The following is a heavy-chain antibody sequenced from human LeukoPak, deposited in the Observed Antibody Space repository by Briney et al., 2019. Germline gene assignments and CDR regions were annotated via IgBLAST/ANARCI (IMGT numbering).Heavy chain of an antibody. CDR2: ISGSGGST. J-gene: IGHJ3*02. Sequence: GGSLRLSCAASGFTFSSYAMSWVRQAPGKGLEWVSAISGSGGSTYYADSVRGRFTISRDNSKNTLYLQMNSLRAEDTAVYYCAKFYDRTYYYDSSGYSPVDIWGQGTMVTVSS. CDR1: GFTFSSYA. CDR3: AKFYDRTYYYDSSGYSPVDI. D-gene: IGHD3-22*01. V-gene: IGHV3-23*01.